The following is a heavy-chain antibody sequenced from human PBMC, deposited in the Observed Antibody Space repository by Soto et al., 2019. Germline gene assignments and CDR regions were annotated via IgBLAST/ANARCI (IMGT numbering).Heavy chain of an antibody. J-gene: IGHJ4*02. CDR2: VNNGGGGT. CDR1: GFTFSNYA. CDR3: AKERLGRGIDY. V-gene: IGHV3-23*01. Sequence: EGLLLTSGGGLVQPRRSRRLSCASSGFTFSNYAMTWVRQAPGKGPEWISTVNNGGGGTYYADSVKGRFTISRDKSKNTMYLQVSSLRSEDTAVYYCAKERLGRGIDYWGQGILVTGSS. D-gene: IGHD3-10*01.